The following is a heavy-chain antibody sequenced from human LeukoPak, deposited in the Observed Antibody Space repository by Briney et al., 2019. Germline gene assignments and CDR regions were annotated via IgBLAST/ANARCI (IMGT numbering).Heavy chain of an antibody. CDR1: GASIVGSY. CDR2: IYNTVDV. D-gene: IGHD2-8*02. Sequence: PSETLSLTCTVSGASIVGSYWTWIRQSPGEGLQYVGYIYNTVDVNYSPSLKTRVTISIDISKNQFSLTLNSVTTAHTAIYYCSRGGHNDITGLSPTFYFDWWGKGALVTVP. V-gene: IGHV4-59*01. CDR3: SRGGHNDITGLSPTFYFDW. J-gene: IGHJ4*02.